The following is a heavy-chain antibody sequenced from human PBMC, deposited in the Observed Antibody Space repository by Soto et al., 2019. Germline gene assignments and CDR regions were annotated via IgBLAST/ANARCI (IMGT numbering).Heavy chain of an antibody. J-gene: IGHJ4*02. CDR2: ISYDVTNK. CDR3: ATPPGWGGY. Sequence: QVQLVESGGGVVQPGRSLRLSCAASGLTFSSYPMLWVRQAPGKGLEWVAGISYDVTNKSYTDSVKGRFTISRDNSKNTLYLPMNSLRAEDTAAYYCATPPGWGGYWGQGTLVAVSS. V-gene: IGHV3-30-3*01. CDR1: GLTFSSYP. D-gene: IGHD3-10*01.